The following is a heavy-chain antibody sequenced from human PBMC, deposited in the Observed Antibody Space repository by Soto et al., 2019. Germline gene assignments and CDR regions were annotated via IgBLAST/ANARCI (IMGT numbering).Heavy chain of an antibody. J-gene: IGHJ4*02. Sequence: QVQLVQSGAELKKPGASVKVSCKASGYTFTSYAMHWVRQAPGQRLEWMGWINAGNGNTKYSQKFQDRVTITRDTSASTAYRELSSLRSEDTAVYYCATQMGEGYFDYWGQGTLVSVSS. V-gene: IGHV1-3*01. D-gene: IGHD3-16*01. CDR2: INAGNGNT. CDR1: GYTFTSYA. CDR3: ATQMGEGYFDY.